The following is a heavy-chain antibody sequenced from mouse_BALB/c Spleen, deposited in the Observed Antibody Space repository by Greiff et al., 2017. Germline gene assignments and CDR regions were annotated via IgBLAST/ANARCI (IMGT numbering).Heavy chain of an antibody. V-gene: IGHV1S41*01. CDR1: GYTFTSYW. CDR2: IATGSGST. Sequence: DLVKPGASVKLSCKASGYTFTSYWINWIKQRPGQGLEWIGRIATGSGSTYYNEMFKGKATLTVDTSSSTAYIQLSSLSSEDSAVYFCAGSSYDYFDYWGQGTTLTVSS. J-gene: IGHJ2*01. D-gene: IGHD1-1*01. CDR3: AGSSYDYFDY.